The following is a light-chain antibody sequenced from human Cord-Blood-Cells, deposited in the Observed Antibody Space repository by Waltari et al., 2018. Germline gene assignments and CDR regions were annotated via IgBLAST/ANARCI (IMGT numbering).Light chain of an antibody. J-gene: IGLJ1*01. CDR2: DVS. Sequence: QSALTQPRSVAGSPGPSVTIPCTGSSSDVGGYNDVSWYQQHSGTAPKLMIYDVSKRPSGVPDRFSGSKSGNTASLAISGLQAEDEADYYCCSYAGSYTYVFGTGTKVTVL. CDR3: CSYAGSYTYV. V-gene: IGLV2-11*01. CDR1: SSDVGGYND.